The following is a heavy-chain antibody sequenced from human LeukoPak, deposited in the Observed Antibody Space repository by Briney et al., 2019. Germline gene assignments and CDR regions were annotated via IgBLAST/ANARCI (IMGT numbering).Heavy chain of an antibody. Sequence: GRSRRLSWAASGFTLRRFGMHWARQPPGKGQKWVPVLLDDGSDKYYGGSVKGRFIISRDNSKNTLYLQMNSLRAEDTAIYFCAKSADEFGDYEEVGSLDYWGQGTLVTVSS. J-gene: IGHJ4*02. CDR1: GFTLRRFG. V-gene: IGHV3-30*18. CDR2: LLDDGSDK. CDR3: AKSADEFGDYEEVGSLDY. D-gene: IGHD4-17*01.